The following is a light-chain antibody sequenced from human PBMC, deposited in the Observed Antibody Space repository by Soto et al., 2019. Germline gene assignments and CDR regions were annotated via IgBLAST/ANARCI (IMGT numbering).Light chain of an antibody. CDR1: QSINSN. CDR2: ATS. Sequence: EVLMTQSPATLSVSPGDRATLSCRASQSINSNLAWYQQKRGQAPRLLLYATSTRAAAIPARFSGSGSGTEFTLTIDSLQSEDFAVYYCQQYNYWPYTFGQGTKVDIK. V-gene: IGKV3-15*01. CDR3: QQYNYWPYT. J-gene: IGKJ2*01.